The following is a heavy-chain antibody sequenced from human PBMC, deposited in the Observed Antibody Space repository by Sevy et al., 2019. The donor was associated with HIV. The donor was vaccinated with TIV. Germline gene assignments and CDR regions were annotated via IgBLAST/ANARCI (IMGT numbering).Heavy chain of an antibody. Sequence: GGSLRLSCAASGFTFGSYSMYWVRQAPGKGLEWVSSISSHGDYIYYADSMRGRFTISRDDAKKSLHLEMNSLGAEDRAIYYCEGDEGSRDRGMDLWGQGTTVTVSS. CDR1: GFTFGSYS. V-gene: IGHV3-21*01. CDR2: ISSHGDYI. J-gene: IGHJ6*02. CDR3: EGDEGSRDRGMDL. D-gene: IGHD3-10*01.